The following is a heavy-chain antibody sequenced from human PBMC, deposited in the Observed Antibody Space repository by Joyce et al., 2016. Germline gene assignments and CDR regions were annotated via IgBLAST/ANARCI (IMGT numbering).Heavy chain of an antibody. CDR3: ARDRGWFAIDF. J-gene: IGHJ4*02. CDR1: GFSFSSSW. CDR2: IKEDGTQK. V-gene: IGHV3-7*03. Sequence: EVQLVESGGGLVQPGGSLRLSCASSGFSFSSSWMTWVRQAPGKGLEWVGNIKEDGTQKYYGDAVKGLFTISRDNDKNSVYLQSNSLRGEDTAVYYCARDRGWFAIDFWGQGTLVSVSS. D-gene: IGHD3-10*01.